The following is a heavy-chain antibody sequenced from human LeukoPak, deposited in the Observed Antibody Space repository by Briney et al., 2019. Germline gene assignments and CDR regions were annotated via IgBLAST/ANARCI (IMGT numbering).Heavy chain of an antibody. CDR3: AKDPHLSVVVTAILVY. D-gene: IGHD2-21*02. CDR2: IKQDASET. J-gene: IGHJ4*02. CDR1: GFFFSGYW. Sequence: PGGSLRLSCVASGFFFSGYWMSWVRQAPGKGLEWVANIKQDASETHYVDSLKGRFTISRDNSKNTLYLQMNSLRAEDTAVYYCAKDPHLSVVVTAILVYWGQGTLVTVSS. V-gene: IGHV3-7*03.